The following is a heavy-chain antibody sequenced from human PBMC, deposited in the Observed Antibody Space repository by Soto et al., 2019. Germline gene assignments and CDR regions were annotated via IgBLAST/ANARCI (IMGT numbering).Heavy chain of an antibody. CDR1: GFTSSRYG. V-gene: IGHV3-33*01. CDR2: IWYGGSDR. CDR3: ASQEDYDHFGMDV. J-gene: IGHJ6*01. Sequence: QVHLVESGGGVVQPGRSLRLSCAASGFTSSRYGIHWVRQAPGKGLEWVAVIWYGGSDRYYADSVKGRFTVSSDNSKTTLYLQMDSLRAEDTAVYYCASQEDYDHFGMDVW.